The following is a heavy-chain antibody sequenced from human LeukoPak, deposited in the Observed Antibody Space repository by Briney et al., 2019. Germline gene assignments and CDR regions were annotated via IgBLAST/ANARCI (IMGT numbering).Heavy chain of an antibody. CDR3: ARDPATMIYFDY. V-gene: IGHV1-46*01. J-gene: IGHJ4*02. Sequence: ASVKVSCKAPGYTFTSYYMHWVRQAPGQGLEWMGIINPSGGSTSYAQKFQGRVTMTRDMSTSTVYMELSSLRSEDTAVYYCARDPATMIYFDYWGQGTLVTVSS. CDR2: INPSGGST. CDR1: GYTFTSYY. D-gene: IGHD3-22*01.